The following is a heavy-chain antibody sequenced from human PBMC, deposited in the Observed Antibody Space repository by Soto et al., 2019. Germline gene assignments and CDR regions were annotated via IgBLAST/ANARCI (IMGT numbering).Heavy chain of an antibody. CDR2: IYYSGST. Sequence: SETLSLTCPVSGVSISSYYLSWIRQPPGKGLEWIGYIYYSGSTNYNPSLKSRVTISVDTSKNQFSLKLSSVTAADTAVYYCASWYSSGRYDYFDYWGQGTLVTVSS. J-gene: IGHJ4*02. D-gene: IGHD6-19*01. CDR3: ASWYSSGRYDYFDY. V-gene: IGHV4-59*01. CDR1: GVSISSYY.